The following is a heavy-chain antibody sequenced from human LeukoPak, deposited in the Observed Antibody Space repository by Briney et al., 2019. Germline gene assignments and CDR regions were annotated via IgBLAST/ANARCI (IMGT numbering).Heavy chain of an antibody. V-gene: IGHV3-23*01. CDR1: GFTFSSYA. Sequence: GGSLRLSCAASGFTFSSYAMSWVRQAPGKGLEWVSAISGSGGSTYYADSVKGRFTISRDNSKNTLYLQMNSLRAEDTAVYYCAKERSYDYGDYEGVLNAFDIWGQGTMVTVSS. J-gene: IGHJ3*02. CDR2: ISGSGGST. D-gene: IGHD4-17*01. CDR3: AKERSYDYGDYEGVLNAFDI.